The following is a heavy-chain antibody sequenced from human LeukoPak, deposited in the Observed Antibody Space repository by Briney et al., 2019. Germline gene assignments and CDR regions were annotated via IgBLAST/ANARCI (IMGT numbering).Heavy chain of an antibody. D-gene: IGHD6-13*01. Sequence: PSETPSLTCTVSGGSISTRTYCWAWIRQPPGKGLEWIGSISYCGSIQYNPYLKSRVTISGDTSKNQFSLKLSSVTAADTAVYYCARGRQLAAAVNNWFDPWGQGTLVTVSS. V-gene: IGHV4-39*07. CDR3: ARGRQLAAAVNNWFDP. CDR2: ISYCGSI. CDR1: GGSISTRTYC. J-gene: IGHJ5*02.